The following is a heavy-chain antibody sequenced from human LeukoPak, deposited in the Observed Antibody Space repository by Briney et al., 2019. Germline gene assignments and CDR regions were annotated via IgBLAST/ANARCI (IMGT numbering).Heavy chain of an antibody. D-gene: IGHD6-6*01. CDR2: IKQDGSEE. CDR1: GFTFSSYW. Sequence: GGSLRLSCAASGFTFSSYWMSWVRQAPGEGLEWVANIKQDGSEEVYVDSVKGRFTISRDNAKNSLFLQMNTLRAEDTAVYYCARDPYSSTWSYGMDVWGQGTTVTVSS. J-gene: IGHJ6*02. V-gene: IGHV3-7*05. CDR3: ARDPYSSTWSYGMDV.